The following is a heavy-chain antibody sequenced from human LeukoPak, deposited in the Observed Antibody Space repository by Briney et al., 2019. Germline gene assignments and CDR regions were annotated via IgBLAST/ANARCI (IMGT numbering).Heavy chain of an antibody. V-gene: IGHV6-1*01. D-gene: IGHD6-13*01. Sequence: SQTLSLTCAISGDSVSSNSATWTWIRQSPSRGLEWLGRTYYRSKWYNDCAISVKGRITINPDTSRNQFSLQLNSVTPEDTAVYYCARGSSSNSWYFDCWGQGTLVTVSS. CDR1: GDSVSSNSAT. J-gene: IGHJ4*02. CDR2: TYYRSKWYN. CDR3: ARGSSSNSWYFDC.